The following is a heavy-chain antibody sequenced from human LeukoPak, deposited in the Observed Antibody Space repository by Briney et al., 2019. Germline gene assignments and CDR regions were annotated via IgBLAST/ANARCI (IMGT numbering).Heavy chain of an antibody. CDR1: GGSISSSSYY. Sequence: PSETLSLTCTVSGGSISSSSYYWGWIRQPPGKGLEWIGSIYYSGSTYYNPSLKSRVTISVDTSKNQFSLKLSSVTAADTAVYYCARITAYDFWSGYLSGRLSDWGQGTLVTVSS. D-gene: IGHD3-3*01. J-gene: IGHJ4*02. CDR3: ARITAYDFWSGYLSGRLSD. CDR2: IYYSGST. V-gene: IGHV4-39*01.